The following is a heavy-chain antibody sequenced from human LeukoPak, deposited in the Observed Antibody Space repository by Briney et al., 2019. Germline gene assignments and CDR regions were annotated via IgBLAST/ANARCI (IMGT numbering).Heavy chain of an antibody. CDR2: ISHDGSNK. D-gene: IGHD5-12*01. V-gene: IGHV3-30*04. CDR1: GFTFSSYA. CDR3: AKGGVYSGYAFDP. J-gene: IGHJ5*02. Sequence: GGSLRLSCAASGFTFSSYAIHWVRQAPGKGLEWVAVISHDGSNKYYADSVKGRFTISRDNSKNTVYLQMNSLRAEDTAVYYCAKGGVYSGYAFDPWGQGTLVTVSS.